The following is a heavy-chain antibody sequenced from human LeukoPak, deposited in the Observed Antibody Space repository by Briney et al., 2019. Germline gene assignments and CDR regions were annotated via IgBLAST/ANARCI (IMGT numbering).Heavy chain of an antibody. J-gene: IGHJ4*02. CDR3: ASLGGNRRGDY. V-gene: IGHV4-59*01. Sequence: SETLSLTCTVSGGSISSYYWSWIRQPPGKGLEWIGYIYYSGSTNYNPSLKSRVTISVDTSKNQFSQKLSSVTAADTAVYYCASLGGNRRGDYWGQGTLVTVSS. CDR2: IYYSGST. CDR1: GGSISSYY. D-gene: IGHD4-23*01.